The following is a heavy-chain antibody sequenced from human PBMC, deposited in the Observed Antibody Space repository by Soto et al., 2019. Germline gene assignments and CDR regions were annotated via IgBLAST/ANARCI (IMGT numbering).Heavy chain of an antibody. CDR1: GFTISSYA. Sequence: PGGSLRLSCAASGFTISSYAMSWVRQAPGKGLEWVSGISGSGDNTYSADSVKGRFTISRDNSKNTLYLQMNSLRAEDTAVYYCAKGLWFGELFPLDDAFDIWGQGTMVTVSS. CDR3: AKGLWFGELFPLDDAFDI. CDR2: ISGSGDNT. J-gene: IGHJ3*02. V-gene: IGHV3-23*01. D-gene: IGHD3-10*01.